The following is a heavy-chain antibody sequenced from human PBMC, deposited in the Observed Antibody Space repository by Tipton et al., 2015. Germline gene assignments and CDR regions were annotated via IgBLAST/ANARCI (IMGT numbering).Heavy chain of an antibody. Sequence: SLRLSCAASGFTFSSYEMNWVRQAPGKGLEWVSYISSSGSTIYYADSVKGRFTISRDNAKNSLYLQMNSLRAEDTAVYYCAREATAIDFDYWGQGTLVTVSS. J-gene: IGHJ4*02. CDR3: AREATAIDFDY. CDR1: GFTFSSYE. CDR2: ISSSGSTI. D-gene: IGHD5-18*01. V-gene: IGHV3-48*03.